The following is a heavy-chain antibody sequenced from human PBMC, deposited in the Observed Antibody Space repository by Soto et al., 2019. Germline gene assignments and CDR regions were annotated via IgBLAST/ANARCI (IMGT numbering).Heavy chain of an antibody. CDR1: GFTVSNNY. V-gene: IGHV3-53*01. Sequence: PGGSLRLSCAASGFTVSNNYMSWVRQAPGKGLEWVSVIYSGGSTYYADSVRGRFTISRDNSKNTLYLQVNSLRAEDTAVYFCARGGYYYAGVRSYAMDVWGQGTTVTVSS. D-gene: IGHD3-22*01. CDR3: ARGGYYYAGVRSYAMDV. CDR2: IYSGGST. J-gene: IGHJ6*02.